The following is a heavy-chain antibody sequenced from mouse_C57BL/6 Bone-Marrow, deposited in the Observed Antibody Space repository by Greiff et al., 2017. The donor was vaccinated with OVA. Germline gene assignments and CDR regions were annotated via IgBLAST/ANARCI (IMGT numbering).Heavy chain of an antibody. Sequence: QVQLQQSGAELVRPGTSVKMSCKASGYTFTNYWIGWAKQRPGHGLEWIGDIYPGGGYTNYNEKFKGKATLTADKSSSTAYMQFSSLTSEDSAIYYCARHDGYYFDYWGQGTTLTVSS. V-gene: IGHV1-63*01. CDR3: ARHDGYYFDY. CDR1: GYTFTNYW. D-gene: IGHD2-3*01. CDR2: IYPGGGYT. J-gene: IGHJ2*01.